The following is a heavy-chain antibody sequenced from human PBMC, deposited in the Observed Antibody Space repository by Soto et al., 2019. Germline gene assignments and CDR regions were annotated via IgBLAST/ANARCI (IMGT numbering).Heavy chain of an antibody. J-gene: IGHJ5*02. Sequence: QVQLQQWGAGLLKPSETLSLTCAVYGGSFSGYYWSWIRQPPGKGLEWIGEINHSGSTNYNPSLKSRVTISVDTSQNQFSLKLSSVTAADTAVYYCARGNDVDTGWFDPWGQGTLVTVSS. V-gene: IGHV4-34*01. CDR1: GGSFSGYY. CDR2: INHSGST. D-gene: IGHD5-18*01. CDR3: ARGNDVDTGWFDP.